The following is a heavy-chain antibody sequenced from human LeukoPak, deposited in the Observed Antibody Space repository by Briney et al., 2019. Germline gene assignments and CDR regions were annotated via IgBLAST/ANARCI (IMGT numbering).Heavy chain of an antibody. CDR2: IYYSGST. CDR3: ARGPGSWYSVWFDP. CDR1: GGSISSYY. V-gene: IGHV4-59*01. Sequence: SETLSLTCTVSGGSISSYYWSWIRQPPGKGLEWIGYIYYSGSTNYNPSLKSRVTISVDTSKKQFSLKLSSVTAADTAVYYCARGPGSWYSVWFDPWGQGTLVTVSS. J-gene: IGHJ5*02. D-gene: IGHD6-13*01.